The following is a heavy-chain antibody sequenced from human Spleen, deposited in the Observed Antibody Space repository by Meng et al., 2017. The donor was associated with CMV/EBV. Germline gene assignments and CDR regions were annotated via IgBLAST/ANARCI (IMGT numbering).Heavy chain of an antibody. CDR1: GGSISSSSYY. Sequence: SETLSLTCTVSGGSISSSSYYWGWIRQPPGKGLEWIGSIYYSGSTYYNPSLKSRVTISVDTSKNQFSLKLSSVTAADTAVYYCERGWDEADAFDIWGQGTMVTVSS. CDR3: ERGWDEADAFDI. V-gene: IGHV4-39*01. CDR2: IYYSGST. J-gene: IGHJ3*02. D-gene: IGHD1-26*01.